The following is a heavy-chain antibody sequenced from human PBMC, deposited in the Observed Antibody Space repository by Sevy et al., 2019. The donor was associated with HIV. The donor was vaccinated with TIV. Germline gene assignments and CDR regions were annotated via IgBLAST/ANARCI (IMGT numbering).Heavy chain of an antibody. D-gene: IGHD3-9*01. CDR2: RYYSGST. CDR3: ARESYDILPGSRGMDV. J-gene: IGHJ6*02. CDR1: GGSISSYY. V-gene: IGHV4-59*01. Sequence: SETLSLTCTVSGGSISSYYWSWIRRPPGKRLEWIGYRYYSGSTNYNPSLKSRVTISVDTSKNQFSLKLMSVTAADTAVYYCARESYDILPGSRGMDVWGQGTTVTVSS.